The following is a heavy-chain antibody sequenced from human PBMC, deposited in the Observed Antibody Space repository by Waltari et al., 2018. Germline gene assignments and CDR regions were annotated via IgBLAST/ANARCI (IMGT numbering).Heavy chain of an antibody. CDR2: IYYSGST. Sequence: QLQLQESGPGLVKPSETLSLACTVSGGSISSSSYYWGWIRQPPGKGLEWIGSIYYSGSTYYNPSRKSRVTRSVDTSKIQFSLKLSSVTAADTAVYYCATGEYYYDSSGYYGYWGQGTLVTVSS. CDR1: GGSISSSSYY. V-gene: IGHV4-39*01. D-gene: IGHD3-22*01. J-gene: IGHJ4*02. CDR3: ATGEYYYDSSGYYGY.